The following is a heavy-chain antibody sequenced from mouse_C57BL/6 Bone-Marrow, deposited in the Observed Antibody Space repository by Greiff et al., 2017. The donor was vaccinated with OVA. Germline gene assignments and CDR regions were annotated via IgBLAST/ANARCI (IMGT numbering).Heavy chain of an antibody. J-gene: IGHJ1*03. V-gene: IGHV1-64*01. CDR2: IHPNSGST. CDR3: ARCPFYYSQQV. CDR1: GYTFTSYW. Sequence: VQLQQPGAELVKPGASVKLSCKASGYTFTSYWMHWVKQRPGQGLEWIGMIHPNSGSTNYNEKFKSKATLTVDKSSSTAYMQLSSLTSEDSAVYYCARCPFYYSQQVWGTGTTGTVYS. D-gene: IGHD1-1*01.